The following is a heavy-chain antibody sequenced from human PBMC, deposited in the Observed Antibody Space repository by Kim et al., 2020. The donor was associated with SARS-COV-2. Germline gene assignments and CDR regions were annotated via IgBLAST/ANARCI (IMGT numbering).Heavy chain of an antibody. Sequence: SETLSLTCAVYGGSFSGYYWSWIRQPPGKGLEWVGEINHSGSTNYNPSLKSRVTISVDTSKNQFSLKLSSVTAADTAVYYCAREGAMGKYKWFDPWGQGT. CDR2: INHSGST. CDR1: GGSFSGYY. CDR3: AREGAMGKYKWFDP. J-gene: IGHJ5*02. V-gene: IGHV4-34*01. D-gene: IGHD5-18*01.